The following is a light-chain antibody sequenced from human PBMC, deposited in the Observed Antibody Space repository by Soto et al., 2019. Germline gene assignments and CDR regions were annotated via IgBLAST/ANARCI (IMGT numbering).Light chain of an antibody. CDR1: QSISSY. J-gene: IGKJ4*01. V-gene: IGKV1-39*01. CDR2: SAS. Sequence: DIQMTQSPPSLSASVGDRVTITCRASQSISSYLNWYQQKPGKAPKLLIFSASNLQSGVPSRFTGSGSGTDFTLTISSLQPEDFATYYCQQSYSTPLLTFGGGTRVEIK. CDR3: QQSYSTPLLT.